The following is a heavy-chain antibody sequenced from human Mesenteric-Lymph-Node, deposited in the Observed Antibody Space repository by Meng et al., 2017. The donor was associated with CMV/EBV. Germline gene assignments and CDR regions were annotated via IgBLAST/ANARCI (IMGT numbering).Heavy chain of an antibody. V-gene: IGHV4-4*02. CDR2: IYHSGLT. CDR1: GGSIITSNW. Sequence: SETLSLTCAVSGGSIITSNWWSWVRQPPGKGLEWIGYIYHSGLTKYNPSLQSRVTMSVDKSKNQFFLTLYSVTAADAAVYYCARAPSTVEELKRWFDPWGQGSLVTVSS. D-gene: IGHD1-1*01. CDR3: ARAPSTVEELKRWFDP. J-gene: IGHJ5*02.